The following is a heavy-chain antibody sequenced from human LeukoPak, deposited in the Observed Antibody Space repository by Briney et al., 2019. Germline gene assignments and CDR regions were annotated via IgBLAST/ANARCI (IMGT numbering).Heavy chain of an antibody. V-gene: IGHV1-18*01. Sequence: GASVKVSCKASGYTFTSYGISWVRQAPGQGLEWMGWISAYNGNTNYAQKLQGRVTITTDTSTSTAYMELRSLRSDDTAVYYCARDWGITMVRGVSGHRDFDYWGQGTLVTVSS. CDR2: ISAYNGNT. CDR3: ARDWGITMVRGVSGHRDFDY. D-gene: IGHD3-10*01. CDR1: GYTFTSYG. J-gene: IGHJ4*02.